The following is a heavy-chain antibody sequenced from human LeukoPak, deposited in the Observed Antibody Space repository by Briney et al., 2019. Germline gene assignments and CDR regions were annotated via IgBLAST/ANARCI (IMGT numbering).Heavy chain of an antibody. D-gene: IGHD1-26*01. CDR1: GFTFSSNA. CDR3: SKGAGGQRWHSIDF. J-gene: IGHJ4*02. Sequence: GGSPRLSCAASGFTFSSNAMTWVRQAPGKGLEWVAGISASGGRTKSADSVKGRCSVSRDTCKKTLSLQMNSLRADDTAMYYCSKGAGGQRWHSIDFWGQGTLVTVSS. V-gene: IGHV3-23*01. CDR2: ISASGGRT.